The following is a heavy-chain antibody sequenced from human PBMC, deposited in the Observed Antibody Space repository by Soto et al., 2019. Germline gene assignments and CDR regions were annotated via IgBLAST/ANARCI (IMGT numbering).Heavy chain of an antibody. D-gene: IGHD2-2*01. CDR2: IYHSGSS. J-gene: IGHJ6*02. V-gene: IGHV4-4*02. Sequence: QVQLQESCPGLVKPSGTLSLTCAVSGGSISSSNWWSWVRQPPGKGLEWIGEIYHSGSSNYSPSLKSRVTISVDKSKNQFSLKLSSVTAADTAVYYCARLIVVVPAAIVRYYYGMDVWGQGTAVTVSS. CDR1: GGSISSSNW. CDR3: ARLIVVVPAAIVRYYYGMDV.